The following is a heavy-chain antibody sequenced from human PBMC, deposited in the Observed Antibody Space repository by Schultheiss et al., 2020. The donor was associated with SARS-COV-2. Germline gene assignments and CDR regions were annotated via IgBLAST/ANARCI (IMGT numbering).Heavy chain of an antibody. Sequence: SQTLSLTCAVYGGSFSGYYWSWIRQPPGKGLEWIGEINHSGSTNYNPSLKSRVTISVDTSKNQFSLKLSSVTDTDTAVYYCARGGYSNYVIRRWFDPWGQGTLVTVAS. CDR2: INHSGST. CDR1: GGSFSGYY. V-gene: IGHV4-34*01. D-gene: IGHD4-11*01. J-gene: IGHJ5*02. CDR3: ARGGYSNYVIRRWFDP.